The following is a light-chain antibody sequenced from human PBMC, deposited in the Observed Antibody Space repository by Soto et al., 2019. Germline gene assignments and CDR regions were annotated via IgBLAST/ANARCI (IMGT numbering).Light chain of an antibody. CDR1: QSVSSN. Sequence: EIVMTQSPATLSVFPGERATLSCRASQSVSSNLAWYQQKPGQAPRLLIYRASTRATGIPARFSGSGSGTEFTLTISSLQSEDFEVYYCQQYNNWPPWTFGQGTKVEIK. CDR3: QQYNNWPPWT. V-gene: IGKV3-15*01. CDR2: RAS. J-gene: IGKJ1*01.